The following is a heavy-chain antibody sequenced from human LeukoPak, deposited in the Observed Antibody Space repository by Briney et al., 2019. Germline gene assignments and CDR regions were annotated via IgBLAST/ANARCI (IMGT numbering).Heavy chain of an antibody. CDR1: GGSISSYY. CDR2: IYSSGST. CDR3: ARQGSGGRAFDI. D-gene: IGHD1-26*01. J-gene: IGHJ3*02. Sequence: SETLSLTCIVSGGSISSYYWSWIRQPPGKGLEWIGYIYSSGSTNSNPSLKSRVTISVDTSKSQFSLKMTSVTAADTAVYYCARQGSGGRAFDIWGQGTMVAVSS. V-gene: IGHV4-59*08.